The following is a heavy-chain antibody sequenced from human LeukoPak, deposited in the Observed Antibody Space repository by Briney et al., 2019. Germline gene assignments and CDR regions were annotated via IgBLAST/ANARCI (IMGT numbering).Heavy chain of an antibody. V-gene: IGHV1-8*01. J-gene: IGHJ1*01. Sequence: ASVKVSCKASGYTFTSYDINWVRQATGQGLEGMGWMNPNSGNTGYAQKFQGRVTMTRNTSISTAYMELSSLRSEDTAVYYCARGYDYLYAEYFQHWGQGTLVTVSS. CDR1: GYTFTSYD. CDR3: ARGYDYLYAEYFQH. D-gene: IGHD4-11*01. CDR2: MNPNSGNT.